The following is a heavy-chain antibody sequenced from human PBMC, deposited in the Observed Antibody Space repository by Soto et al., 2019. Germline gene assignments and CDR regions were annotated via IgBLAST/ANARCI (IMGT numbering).Heavy chain of an antibody. D-gene: IGHD3-16*01. CDR1: GGSISSGGYY. Sequence: QVQLQESGPGLLKPSQTLFLTCTVSGGSISSGGYYRSWIRQHPGKGLEWIGSIYSSGSTYYNPSLKRRVTISADTTKNQFSLKLSSVTAAATAVYDWARGVLHWGQGTLVTVSS. CDR3: ARGVLH. V-gene: IGHV4-31*03. J-gene: IGHJ4*02. CDR2: IYSSGST.